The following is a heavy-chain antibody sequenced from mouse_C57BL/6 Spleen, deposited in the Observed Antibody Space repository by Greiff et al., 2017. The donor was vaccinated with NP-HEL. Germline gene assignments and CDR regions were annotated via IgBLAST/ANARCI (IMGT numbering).Heavy chain of an antibody. V-gene: IGHV3-6*01. D-gene: IGHD1-1*01. CDR2: ISYDGSN. CDR1: GYSITSGYY. J-gene: IGHJ2*01. Sequence: ESGPGLVKPSQSLSLTCSVTGYSITSGYYWNWIRQFPGNKQEWMGYISYDGSNNYNPSLKNRISITRDTSKNQFFLKLNSVTTEDTATYYCAREGDYYGSSYPYWGQGTTLTVSS. CDR3: AREGDYYGSSYPY.